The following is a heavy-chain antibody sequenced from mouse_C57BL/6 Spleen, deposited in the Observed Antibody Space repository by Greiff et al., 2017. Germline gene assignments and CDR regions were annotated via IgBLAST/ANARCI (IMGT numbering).Heavy chain of an antibody. D-gene: IGHD1-1*01. J-gene: IGHJ1*03. Sequence: IQLQQSGPELVKPGASVKISCKASGYTFTDYYINWVKQRPGQGLEWIGWIFPGSGSTYYNEKFKGKATLTVDKSSSTAYMLLSSLTSEDSAVYFCARLDTTVGWYFDVWGTGTTVTVSS. CDR3: ARLDTTVGWYFDV. CDR1: GYTFTDYY. CDR2: IFPGSGST. V-gene: IGHV1-75*01.